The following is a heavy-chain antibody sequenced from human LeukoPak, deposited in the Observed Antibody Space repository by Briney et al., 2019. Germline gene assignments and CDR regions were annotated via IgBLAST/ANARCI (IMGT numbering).Heavy chain of an antibody. Sequence: GESLKISCKGSGYSFTTYWIGWVRQMPGKGLEWMGIIYPGDSDARYSPSFQGQVTISVDKSISTAYLQWSSLKASDTAMYYCARRLTTATFDYWGQGTLVTVSS. J-gene: IGHJ4*02. CDR2: IYPGDSDA. D-gene: IGHD4-11*01. CDR1: GYSFTTYW. CDR3: ARRLTTATFDY. V-gene: IGHV5-51*01.